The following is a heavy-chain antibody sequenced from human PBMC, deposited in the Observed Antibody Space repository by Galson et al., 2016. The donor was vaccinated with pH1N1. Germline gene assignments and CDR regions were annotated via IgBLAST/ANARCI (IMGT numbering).Heavy chain of an antibody. V-gene: IGHV3-48*03. CDR1: GFTFSGFE. CDR3: ARDYYYYYGMDV. J-gene: IGHJ6*02. CDR2: ITTSGDSL. Sequence: SLRLSCAASGFTFSGFEMNWVRQAPGKGLEWISHITTSGDSLYYADSVKGRFTISRDNAKNSLYLQMNSLRVEDTAVYYCARDYYYYYGMDVWGQGTTVTVSS.